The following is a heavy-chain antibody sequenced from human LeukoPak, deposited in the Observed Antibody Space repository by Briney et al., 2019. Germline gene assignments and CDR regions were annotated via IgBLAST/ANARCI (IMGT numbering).Heavy chain of an antibody. J-gene: IGHJ5*02. CDR1: GGSISSGGYY. Sequence: SETLSLTCTVSGGSISSGGYYWSWIRQHPGKGLEWIGYIHYSGSTYYNPSLKSRVTISVDTSKNQFSLKLSSVTAADTAVYYCASHGSGPYNWFDPWGQGTLVTVSS. V-gene: IGHV4-31*03. CDR3: ASHGSGPYNWFDP. D-gene: IGHD3-10*01. CDR2: IHYSGST.